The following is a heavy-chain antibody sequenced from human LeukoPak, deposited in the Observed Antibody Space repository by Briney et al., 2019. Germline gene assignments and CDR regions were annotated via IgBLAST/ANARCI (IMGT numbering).Heavy chain of an antibody. D-gene: IGHD3-22*01. V-gene: IGHV1-24*01. J-gene: IGHJ3*02. CDR1: GYTLTELS. CDR2: FDPEDGET. CDR3: ATGRISYYYDSSGYPGAFDI. Sequence: GASVKVSCKVSGYTLTELSMHWVRQAPGKGLEWMGGFDPEDGETIYAQKFQGRVTMTEDTSTDTAYMELSSLRSEDTAVYYCATGRISYYYDSSGYPGAFDIWGQGTMVTVSS.